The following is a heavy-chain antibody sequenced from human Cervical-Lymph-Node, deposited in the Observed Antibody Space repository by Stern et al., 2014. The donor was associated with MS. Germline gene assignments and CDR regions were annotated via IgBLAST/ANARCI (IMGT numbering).Heavy chain of an antibody. V-gene: IGHV7-4-1*02. Sequence: QVQLVQSGSELKKPGASVTVSCKASGYTFTKYLIHWVRQAPGQGLEWMGWINSNTGAPMYARDFAGLFVFSLDTSVTTAYLQISRLKTEDTAVYYCARDMSDFWSDYGHNWFDPWGQGTLVTVSS. CDR3: ARDMSDFWSDYGHNWFDP. CDR2: INSNTGAP. J-gene: IGHJ5*02. D-gene: IGHD3-3*01. CDR1: GYTFTKYL.